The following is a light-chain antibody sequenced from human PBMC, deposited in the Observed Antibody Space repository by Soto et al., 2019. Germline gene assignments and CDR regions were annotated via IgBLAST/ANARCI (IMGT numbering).Light chain of an antibody. CDR3: QQYGSSPRT. CDR1: QSVSSSY. J-gene: IGKJ1*01. V-gene: IGKV3-20*01. CDR2: GAS. Sequence: EILLTQSPGTLSLSPGERATLSCRPSQSVSSSYLAWYQQKPSQAPRLLIYGASSRATGIPDRFSGSGSGTDFTLTISRLEPEDFAVYYCQQYGSSPRTFGQGTKVDIK.